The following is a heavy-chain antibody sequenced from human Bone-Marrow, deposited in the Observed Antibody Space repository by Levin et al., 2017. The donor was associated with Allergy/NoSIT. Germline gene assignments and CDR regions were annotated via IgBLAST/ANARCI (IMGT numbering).Heavy chain of an antibody. J-gene: IGHJ6*02. CDR2: VYYSGST. CDR1: GGSVFSGSYY. D-gene: IGHD3-10*01. CDR3: ARGLILTQGGSNYYYGVDV. Sequence: SQTLPLTCTVSGGSVFSGSYYWSWIRQPPGKGLEYIGYVYYSGSTNYNPSLKSRVTISMDTSKNQLSLKLGSVTAADTAVYSCARGLILTQGGSNYYYGVDVWGQGTPVTVSS. V-gene: IGHV4-61*01.